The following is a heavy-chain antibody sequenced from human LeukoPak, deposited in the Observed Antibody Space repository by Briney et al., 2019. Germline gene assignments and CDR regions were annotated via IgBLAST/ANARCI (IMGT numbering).Heavy chain of an antibody. V-gene: IGHV3-49*03. CDR1: GFTFGDYA. D-gene: IGHD4-17*01. CDR2: IRSKAYGGTT. Sequence: GGSLRLSCTASGFTFGDYAMSWFRQAPGKGLEWLGFIRSKAYGGTTEYAASAKGRFTISRDDSKSIAYLQMNSLKTEGTAVYYCTRDDYGDSPDYWGQGTLVTVSS. CDR3: TRDDYGDSPDY. J-gene: IGHJ4*02.